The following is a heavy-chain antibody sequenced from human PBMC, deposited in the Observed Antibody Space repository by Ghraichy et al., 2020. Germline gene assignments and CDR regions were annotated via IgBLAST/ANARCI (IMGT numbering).Heavy chain of an antibody. CDR3: ARRRFGDYNWFDP. CDR1: GGSISSYY. CDR2: IYYSGST. Sequence: SETLSLTCTVSGGSISSYYWSWIRQPPGKGLEWIGYIYYSGSTNHNPSLKSGVTISVDTSKNQFSLKLSSVTAADTAVYYCARRRFGDYNWFDPWGQGTLVTVSS. D-gene: IGHD3-10*01. J-gene: IGHJ5*02. V-gene: IGHV4-59*08.